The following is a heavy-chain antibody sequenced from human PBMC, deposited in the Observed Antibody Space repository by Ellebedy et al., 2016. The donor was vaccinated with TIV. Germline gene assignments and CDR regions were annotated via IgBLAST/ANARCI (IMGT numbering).Heavy chain of an antibody. CDR3: ARAPGFGTDGYPSKIWPFDY. D-gene: IGHD5-24*01. J-gene: IGHJ4*02. Sequence: GESLKISCAASGFPFNKYAIHWVRQAPGKGLEWVAVISYDGSNKYYADSVKGRFTISRDNSKNTLFLQMNSLRLEDTAVYSCARAPGFGTDGYPSKIWPFDYWGQGTLVSVSS. CDR1: GFPFNKYA. V-gene: IGHV3-30-3*01. CDR2: ISYDGSNK.